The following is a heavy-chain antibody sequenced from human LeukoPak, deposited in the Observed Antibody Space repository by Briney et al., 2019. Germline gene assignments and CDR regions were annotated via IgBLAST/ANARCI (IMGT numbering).Heavy chain of an antibody. D-gene: IGHD2-2*01. CDR1: GDSVSGNSVA. CDR3: ARRLTQYDCFDP. J-gene: IGHJ5*02. CDR2: TYYRSTWYN. V-gene: IGHV6-1*01. Sequence: SQTLSLTCAISGDSVSGNSVAWNWIRQSPSRGLEWLGRTYYRSTWYNDYAVSVRGRITVNPDTSKNQFSLHLNSVTPEDTAVYYCARRLTQYDCFDPWGQGILVTVSS.